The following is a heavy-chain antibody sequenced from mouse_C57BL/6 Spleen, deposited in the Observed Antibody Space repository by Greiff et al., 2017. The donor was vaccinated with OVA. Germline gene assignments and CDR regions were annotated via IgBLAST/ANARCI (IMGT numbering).Heavy chain of an antibody. J-gene: IGHJ2*01. V-gene: IGHV1-80*01. D-gene: IGHD4-1*01. CDR3: ASWDCS. CDR1: GYAFSRYW. CDR2: IYPGDGDT. Sequence: VQGVESGAELVKPGASVKISCKASGYAFSRYWMNWVKQRPGKGLEWIGQIYPGDGDTNYNGKFKGTATLTADKSSSTAYMQLSSLTAEDSAVYFCASWDCSWGQGTTLTVAS.